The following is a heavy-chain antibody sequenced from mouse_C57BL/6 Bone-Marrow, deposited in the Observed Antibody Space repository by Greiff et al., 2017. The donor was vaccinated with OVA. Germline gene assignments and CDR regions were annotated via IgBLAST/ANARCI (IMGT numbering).Heavy chain of an antibody. CDR2: IYWDDDK. J-gene: IGHJ1*03. CDR1: GFSLSTSGMG. Sequence: QVTLKVCGPGILQSSQTLSLTCSFSGFSLSTSGMGVSWIRQPSGKGLEWLAHIYWDDDKRYNPSLKSRLTISKDTSRNQVFLKITSVDTADTATYYCARRYYGSSPYWYFDVWGTGTTVTVSS. V-gene: IGHV8-12*01. D-gene: IGHD1-1*01. CDR3: ARRYYGSSPYWYFDV.